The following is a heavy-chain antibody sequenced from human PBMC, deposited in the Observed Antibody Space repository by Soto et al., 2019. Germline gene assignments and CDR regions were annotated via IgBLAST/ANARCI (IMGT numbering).Heavy chain of an antibody. D-gene: IGHD3-16*01. Sequence: QVQLVESGGGVVQPGRSLRLSCAASGFTFSSYGMHWVRQAPGKGLEWGAVISYDGSNKYYADSVKGRFTISRDNSKNTLYLQMNSLRAEDTAVYYCAKEGDYVWGSRPHFDYWGQGTLVTVSS. V-gene: IGHV3-30*18. CDR3: AKEGDYVWGSRPHFDY. J-gene: IGHJ4*02. CDR1: GFTFSSYG. CDR2: ISYDGSNK.